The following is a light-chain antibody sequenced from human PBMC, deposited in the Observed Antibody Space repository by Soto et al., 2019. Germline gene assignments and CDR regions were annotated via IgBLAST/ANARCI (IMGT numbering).Light chain of an antibody. CDR1: QGISSY. CDR2: AAS. V-gene: IGKV1-9*01. CDR3: QQYSTYPWT. Sequence: IQLTQSPPFLSASVGDRVTMSCRASQGISSYLAWYQQKPGKAPKVLIYAASTLQSGVPSRFRGSESGTEFTLTISSLQPDDFATYYCQQYSTYPWTFGQGTKVDIK. J-gene: IGKJ1*01.